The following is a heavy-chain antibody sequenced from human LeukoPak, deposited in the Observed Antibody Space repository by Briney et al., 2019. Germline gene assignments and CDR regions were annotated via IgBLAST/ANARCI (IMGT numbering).Heavy chain of an antibody. J-gene: IGHJ6*02. V-gene: IGHV4-59*08. CDR2: TYYSGST. D-gene: IGHD3-3*01. Sequence: PSETLSLTCTVSGGSISSYYWSWIRQPPGKGLEWIGYTYYSGSTNYNPSLKSRVTISVDTSKNQFSLKLSSVTAADTAVYYCARHAYDFWTPYGMDVWGQGTTVTVSS. CDR3: ARHAYDFWTPYGMDV. CDR1: GGSISSYY.